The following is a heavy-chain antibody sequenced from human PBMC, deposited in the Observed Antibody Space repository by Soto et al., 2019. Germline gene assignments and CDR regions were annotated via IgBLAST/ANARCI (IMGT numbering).Heavy chain of an antibody. J-gene: IGHJ6*02. V-gene: IGHV3-33*01. CDR3: ARDCYGDYVRFYYYYGMDV. CDR2: IWYDGSNK. Sequence: PGGSLRLSCAASGFTFSSYGMHWVRQAPGKGLEWVAVIWYDGSNKYYADSVKGRFTISRDNSKNTLYLQMNSLRAEDTAVYYCARDCYGDYVRFYYYYGMDVWGQGTTVNVSS. D-gene: IGHD4-17*01. CDR1: GFTFSSYG.